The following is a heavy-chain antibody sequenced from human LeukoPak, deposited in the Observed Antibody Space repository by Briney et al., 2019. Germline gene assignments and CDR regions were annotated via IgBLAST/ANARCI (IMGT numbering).Heavy chain of an antibody. CDR1: GGTFSSYA. V-gene: IGHV1-69*04. J-gene: IGHJ5*02. CDR2: IIPILGIA. D-gene: IGHD6-19*01. CDR3: ARDPRYSSGAGWFDP. Sequence: SVKVSCKASGGTFSSYAISWVRQAPGQGLEWMGRIIPILGIANYAQKFQGRVTITADKSTSTAYMELSSLRSEDTAVYYCARDPRYSSGAGWFDPWGQGTLVTVSS.